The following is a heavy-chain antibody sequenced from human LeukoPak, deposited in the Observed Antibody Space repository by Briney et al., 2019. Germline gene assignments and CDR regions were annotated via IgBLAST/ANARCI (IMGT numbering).Heavy chain of an antibody. V-gene: IGHV3-23*01. D-gene: IGHD2-2*01. Sequence: GGSLRLSCAASGFTFSSYAMSGVRQAPGKGREWGSAISCSGGSTYYAGSVKGRFTISRDNSKNTLYMQMNSLRAEDTAVYYCAKDPSSTRVNWFDPWGQGTLVTVSS. CDR3: AKDPSSTRVNWFDP. J-gene: IGHJ5*02. CDR1: GFTFSSYA. CDR2: ISCSGGST.